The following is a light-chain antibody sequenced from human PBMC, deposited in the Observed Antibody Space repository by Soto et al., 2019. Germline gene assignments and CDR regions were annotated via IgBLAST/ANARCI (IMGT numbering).Light chain of an antibody. J-gene: IGKJ5*01. CDR2: GAS. CDR1: QSVSSY. V-gene: IGKV3-15*01. CDR3: QQYNNWPPIT. Sequence: EIVLTQSPATLSLSPGERATLSCRASQSVSSYLAWYPQKPGQAPRLLIYGASTRATGIPARFSGSGSGTEFTLTISSLQSEDFAVYYCQQYNNWPPITFGQGTRLEIK.